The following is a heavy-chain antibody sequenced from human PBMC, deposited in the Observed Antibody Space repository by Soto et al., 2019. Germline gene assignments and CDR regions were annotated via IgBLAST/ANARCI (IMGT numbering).Heavy chain of an antibody. CDR1: GGSVSSGSYY. V-gene: IGHV4-61*01. Sequence: QVQLQESGPGLVKPSETLSLTCTVSGGSVSSGSYYWSWIRQPPGKGLEWIGYIYYSGSTNYNPSLTSRVTRSVDTSKNQFSLKLSSVTAADTAVYYCARGPPPGFDPWGQGTLVTVSS. CDR2: IYYSGST. CDR3: ARGPPPGFDP. J-gene: IGHJ5*02.